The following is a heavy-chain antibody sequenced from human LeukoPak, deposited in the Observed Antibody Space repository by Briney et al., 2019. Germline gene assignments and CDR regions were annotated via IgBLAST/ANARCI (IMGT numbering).Heavy chain of an antibody. CDR1: GGSISSYY. D-gene: IGHD5-24*01. Sequence: SETLSLTCTVSGGSISSYYWSWIRQPPGKGLEWIGYIHYSGRTKYDPSLESRVTISVDTSKNQFSLKVSSVTAPDTAIYCCARHQDGYGDYFDFWGQGILVTVSS. CDR3: ARHQDGYGDYFDF. CDR2: IHYSGRT. J-gene: IGHJ4*02. V-gene: IGHV4-59*08.